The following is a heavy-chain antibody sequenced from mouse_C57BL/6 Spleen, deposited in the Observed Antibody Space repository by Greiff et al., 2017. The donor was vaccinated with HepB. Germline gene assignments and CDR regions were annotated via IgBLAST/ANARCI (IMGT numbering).Heavy chain of an antibody. V-gene: IGHV1-5*01. CDR1: GYTFTSYW. J-gene: IGHJ1*03. Sequence: EVQLQQSGTVLARPGASVKMSCKTSGYTFTSYWMHWVKQRPGQGLEWIGAIYPGNSDTSYNQKFKGKAKLTAVTSASTAYMELSSLTNEDSAVYYCTRYHYGHVDWYFDVWGTGTTVTVSS. D-gene: IGHD1-1*01. CDR3: TRYHYGHVDWYFDV. CDR2: IYPGNSDT.